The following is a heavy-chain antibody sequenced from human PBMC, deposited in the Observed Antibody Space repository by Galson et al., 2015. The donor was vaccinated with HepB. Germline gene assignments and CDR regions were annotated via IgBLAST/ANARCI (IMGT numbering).Heavy chain of an antibody. CDR3: ARAPLGGPNLNY. J-gene: IGHJ4*02. V-gene: IGHV3-30*03. Sequence: SLRLSCAVSGFTFSSCGMHWVRQAPGKGLEWVAVISYDGSNKYYADSVKGRFTISRDNSKNTLYLQMNSLRAEDTAVYFCARAPLGGPNLNYWGQGTLVTVSS. CDR1: GFTFSSCG. D-gene: IGHD4-23*01. CDR2: ISYDGSNK.